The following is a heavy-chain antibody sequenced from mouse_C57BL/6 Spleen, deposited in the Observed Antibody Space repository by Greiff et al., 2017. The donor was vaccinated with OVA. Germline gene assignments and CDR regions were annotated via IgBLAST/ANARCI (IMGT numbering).Heavy chain of an antibody. V-gene: IGHV1-69*01. Sequence: QVQLQQPGAELVMPGASVKLSCKASGYTFTSYWMHWVKQRPGQGLEWIGEIDPSDSYTNYNQKFKGKSTLTVDKSSSTAYMQLSSLTSEDSAVYCCARSWYYGSSYYFDYWGQGTTLTVSS. J-gene: IGHJ2*01. CDR2: IDPSDSYT. D-gene: IGHD1-1*01. CDR1: GYTFTSYW. CDR3: ARSWYYGSSYYFDY.